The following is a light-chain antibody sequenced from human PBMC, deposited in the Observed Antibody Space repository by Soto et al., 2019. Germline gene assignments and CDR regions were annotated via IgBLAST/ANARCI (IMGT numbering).Light chain of an antibody. V-gene: IGLV2-14*01. J-gene: IGLJ1*01. Sequence: QSVLTQPASVSGSPGQSITISCTGTSSDVGTYDYVSWHQQHPGKAPKLIIYGVNNRPSGVSSRFSGSKSGNTASLTISGLQAEDEADYYCCSFSTSGTHVFGTGTKLTVL. CDR2: GVN. CDR3: CSFSTSGTHV. CDR1: SSDVGTYDY.